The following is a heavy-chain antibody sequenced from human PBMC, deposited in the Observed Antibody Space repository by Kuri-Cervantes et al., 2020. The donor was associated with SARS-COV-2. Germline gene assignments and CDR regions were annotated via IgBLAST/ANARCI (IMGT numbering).Heavy chain of an antibody. CDR1: GFTFSSYG. CDR2: ISYDGSNK. V-gene: IGHV3-30*03. D-gene: IGHD4-17*01. J-gene: IGHJ6*02. CDR3: ASGFDYGAFIPEQSDYYYGMDV. Sequence: GESLKISCAASGFTFSSYGMHWVRQAPGKGLEWVAVISYDGSNKYYADSVKGRFTISRDNSKNTLYLQMNSLRAEDTAVYYCASGFDYGAFIPEQSDYYYGMDVWGQGTTVTVSS.